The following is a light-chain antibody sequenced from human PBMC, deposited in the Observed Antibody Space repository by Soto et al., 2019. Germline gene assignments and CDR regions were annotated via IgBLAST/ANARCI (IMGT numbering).Light chain of an antibody. CDR3: QQSYSTLWT. Sequence: DIQMTQSRSFLSASVGDIVTITWRASQAISNYLNWYQQKPGTAPNLLIFGAKTLQSGVPSRFSGSGYGTEFTLTISSLQPEDFATYYCQQSYSTLWTFGQGTKVDI. J-gene: IGKJ1*01. CDR1: QAISNY. V-gene: IGKV1-39*01. CDR2: GAK.